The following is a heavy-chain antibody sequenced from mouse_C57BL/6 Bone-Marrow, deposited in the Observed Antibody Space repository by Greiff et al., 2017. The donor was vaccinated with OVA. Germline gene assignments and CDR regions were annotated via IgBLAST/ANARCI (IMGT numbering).Heavy chain of an antibody. CDR3: ASAVVDPIAY. Sequence: EVKVVESGGGLVQPGGSLKLSCAASGFTFSDYGMAWVRQAPRKGPAWVAFISNLAYSIYYADTVTGRFTISRENAKNTLYLEMSSLRSEDTAMYYCASAVVDPIAYWGQGTLVTVSA. J-gene: IGHJ3*01. D-gene: IGHD1-1*01. V-gene: IGHV5-15*01. CDR2: ISNLAYSI. CDR1: GFTFSDYG.